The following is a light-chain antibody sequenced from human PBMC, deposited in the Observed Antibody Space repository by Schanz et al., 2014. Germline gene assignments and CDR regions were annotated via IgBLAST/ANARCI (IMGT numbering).Light chain of an antibody. Sequence: ETVLTQSPGTLSLSPGERATLSCRASQSVSSSYLAWYQQKPGQAPRLLIYDASNRATGIPARFSGSGSGTEFTLTISSLQSEDFAVYYCQQRSNWPPMYTFGQGTKLEIK. CDR3: QQRSNWPPMYT. CDR2: DAS. CDR1: QSVSSSY. J-gene: IGKJ2*01. V-gene: IGKV3D-20*02.